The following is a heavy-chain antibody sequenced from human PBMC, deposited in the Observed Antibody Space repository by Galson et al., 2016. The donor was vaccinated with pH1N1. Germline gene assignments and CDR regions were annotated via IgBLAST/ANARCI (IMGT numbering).Heavy chain of an antibody. Sequence: SVKVSCKASGYTFTSYYFHWVRQAPGLGLQWMGVINPIGGMATYTQNFQDRLTMTVDASTSTVYMELTSLRSEDTAVYYCVRDLGRLRVFGGQGTLVTGSS. CDR3: VRDLGRLRVF. CDR1: GYTFTSYY. V-gene: IGHV1-46*01. CDR2: INPIGGMA. J-gene: IGHJ4*02. D-gene: IGHD5/OR15-5a*01.